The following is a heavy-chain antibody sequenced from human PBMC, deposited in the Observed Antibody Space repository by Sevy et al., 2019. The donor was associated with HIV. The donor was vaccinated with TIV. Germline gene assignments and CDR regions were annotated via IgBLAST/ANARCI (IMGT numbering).Heavy chain of an antibody. Sequence: GGSLRLSCAASGFTFSSYAMHWVRQAPGKGLELVAVISYDGSNKYYADSVKGRFTISRDNSKNTLYLQMNSLRAEDTAVYYCAREGYSYGNDYWGQGTLVTVSS. CDR2: ISYDGSNK. J-gene: IGHJ4*02. V-gene: IGHV3-30-3*01. CDR1: GFTFSSYA. D-gene: IGHD5-18*01. CDR3: AREGYSYGNDY.